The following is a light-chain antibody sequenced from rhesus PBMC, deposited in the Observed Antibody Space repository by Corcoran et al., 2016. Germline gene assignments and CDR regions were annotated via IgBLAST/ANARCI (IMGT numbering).Light chain of an antibody. CDR1: SSDIGGYNR. CDR2: EVS. Sequence: QAAPTQSPSVSGSPGQSVTISCTGTSSDIGGYNRVSWYQQHPGKAPKLMIYEVSERPSGVSDRFSGSKSGYTASLTISGLQAEDEAADDCSSYASCSTYIVGAGTRLTVL. CDR3: SSYASCSTYI. V-gene: IGLV2-13*03. J-gene: IGLJ1*01.